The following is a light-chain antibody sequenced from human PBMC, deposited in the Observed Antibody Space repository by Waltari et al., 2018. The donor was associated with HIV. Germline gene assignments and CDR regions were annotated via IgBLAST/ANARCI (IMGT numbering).Light chain of an antibody. Sequence: EIVLTQSAGTLSLSPGERATLSCRANQRITQNYLAWYRQKPGQAPRPVSDGATKRATGIPDRFSRSGSGTEFILTISRLEPEDFAVYHCQHYVASPYSFGQGTKLEIK. CDR3: QHYVASPYS. V-gene: IGKV3-20*01. CDR1: QRITQNY. CDR2: GAT. J-gene: IGKJ2*03.